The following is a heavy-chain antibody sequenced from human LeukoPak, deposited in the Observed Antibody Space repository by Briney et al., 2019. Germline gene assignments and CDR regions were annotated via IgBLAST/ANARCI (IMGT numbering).Heavy chain of an antibody. V-gene: IGHV1-2*02. CDR3: ARQAVAGPTNYYYGMDV. CDR1: GYTFTGYY. D-gene: IGHD6-13*01. CDR2: INPNSGGT. J-gene: IGHJ6*02. Sequence: GASVKVSCKASGYTFTGYYMHWVRQAPGQGLEWMGWINPNSGGTNYAQKFQGRVTMTRDTSISTAYMELSRLRSDDTAVYYCARQAVAGPTNYYYGMDVWGQGTTVTVSS.